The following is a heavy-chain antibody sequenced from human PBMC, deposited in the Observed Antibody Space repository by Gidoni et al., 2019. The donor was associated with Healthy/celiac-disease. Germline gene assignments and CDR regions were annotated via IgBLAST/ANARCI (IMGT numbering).Heavy chain of an antibody. D-gene: IGHD6-19*01. CDR2: INPNSGGT. J-gene: IGHJ4*02. CDR1: GYTFTGYY. CDR3: AREFYTGSGWPPYY. V-gene: IGHV1-2*02. Sequence: QVHLVQSGAEVQKPGASVTVSCKASGYTFTGYYMHWVRQAPGQGLEWMGWINPNSGGTEYAQKFQGRVTMTRDTSISTAYMELSRLRSDDTAVYFCAREFYTGSGWPPYYWGQGTLVTVSS.